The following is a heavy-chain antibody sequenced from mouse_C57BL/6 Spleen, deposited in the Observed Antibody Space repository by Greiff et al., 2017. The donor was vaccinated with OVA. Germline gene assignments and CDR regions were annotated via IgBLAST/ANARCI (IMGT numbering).Heavy chain of an antibody. CDR3: ARRITTVVAEDYAMDY. D-gene: IGHD1-1*01. J-gene: IGHJ4*01. Sequence: QVQLQQSGAELAKPGASVKLSCKASGYTFTSYWMHWVKQRHGQGLEWIGYINPSSGYTKYNQKFKDKATLTADKSSSTAYMQLSSLTYEDSAVYYCARRITTVVAEDYAMDYWGQGTSVTVSS. V-gene: IGHV1-7*01. CDR2: INPSSGYT. CDR1: GYTFTSYW.